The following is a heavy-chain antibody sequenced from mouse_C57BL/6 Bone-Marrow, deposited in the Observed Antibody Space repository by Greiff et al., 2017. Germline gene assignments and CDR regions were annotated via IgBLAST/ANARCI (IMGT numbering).Heavy chain of an antibody. CDR3: ARGYYYGSSYGWFAY. CDR1: GYPFTSYW. Sequence: VQLQQSGTELVKPGASVKLSCKASGYPFTSYWMHWVKQRPGQGLEWIGNFNPSNSGTNYNEKFKSKATLTVDKSSSTAYMQLSSLTSEDSAVYYCARGYYYGSSYGWFAYWGQGTLVTGSA. J-gene: IGHJ3*01. CDR2: FNPSNSGT. V-gene: IGHV1-53*01. D-gene: IGHD1-1*01.